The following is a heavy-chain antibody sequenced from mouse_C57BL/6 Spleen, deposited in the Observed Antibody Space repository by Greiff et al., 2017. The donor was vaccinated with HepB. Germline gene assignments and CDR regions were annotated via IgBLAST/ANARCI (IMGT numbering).Heavy chain of an antibody. CDR3: ARHGSSGYFCAY. V-gene: IGHV5-9*01. D-gene: IGHD3-2*02. CDR1: GFTFSSYT. CDR2: ISGGGGNT. Sequence: EVMLVESGGGLVKPGGSLKLSCAASGFTFSSYTMSWVRQTPEKRLEWVATISGGGGNTYYPDSVKGRFTISRDNAKNTLYLQMSSLRSEDTALYYCARHGSSGYFCAYWGQGTLVTVAA. J-gene: IGHJ3*01.